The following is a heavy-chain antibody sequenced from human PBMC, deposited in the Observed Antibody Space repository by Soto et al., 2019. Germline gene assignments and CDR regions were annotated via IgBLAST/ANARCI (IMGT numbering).Heavy chain of an antibody. CDR2: IIPIFGTA. V-gene: IGHV1-69*13. CDR1: GGTFSSYA. D-gene: IGHD3-10*01. Sequence: SVKVSCKASGGTFSSYAISWVRQAPGQGLEWMGGIIPIFGTANYAQKFQGRVTITADESTSTAYMELSSLRSEDTAVYYCARDLGPMVRGVFRFPSTGRLGDSGQGTLVTVSS. CDR3: ARDLGPMVRGVFRFPSTGRLGD. J-gene: IGHJ4*02.